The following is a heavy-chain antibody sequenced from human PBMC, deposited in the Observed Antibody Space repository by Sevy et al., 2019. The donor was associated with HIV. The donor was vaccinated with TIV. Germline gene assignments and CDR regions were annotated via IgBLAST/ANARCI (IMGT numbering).Heavy chain of an antibody. CDR3: ASSYYYDSSGYYWFDY. V-gene: IGHV4-59*12. J-gene: IGHJ4*02. CDR1: GGSINSYR. D-gene: IGHD3-22*01. Sequence: SETLSLICTVSGGSINSYRWSWVRQPPGKGLEWIGQWIGYSGSTDYNPSLKSRVTMSVDTSKNQFSLKLSSVTAADTAVYYCASSYYYDSSGYYWFDYWGQGTLVTVSS. CDR2: WIGYSGST.